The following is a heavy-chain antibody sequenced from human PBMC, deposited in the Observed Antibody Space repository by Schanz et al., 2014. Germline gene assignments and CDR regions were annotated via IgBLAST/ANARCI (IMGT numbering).Heavy chain of an antibody. CDR3: ARAQGVIRLYYGVDV. V-gene: IGHV3-53*04. CDR2: IYSSGRT. CDR1: GFTVSNSY. D-gene: IGHD3-10*01. Sequence: DVQLVDSGGGLVQPGGSLRLSCAASGFTVSNSYIHWVRQAPGKGLEWVSTIYSSGRTYYADSVRGRFTISRDNSMNTVYLQMNSLRSDDAAVYYCARAQGVIRLYYGVDVWGQGTTVTVSS. J-gene: IGHJ6*02.